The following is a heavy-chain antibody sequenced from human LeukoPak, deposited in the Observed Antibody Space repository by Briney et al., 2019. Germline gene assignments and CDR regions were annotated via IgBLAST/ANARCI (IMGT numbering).Heavy chain of an antibody. CDR2: IYYSGFT. J-gene: IGHJ4*02. D-gene: IGHD3-10*01. CDR1: GGSVSSGGSY. CDR3: ARGGFFGSGSLFDS. V-gene: IGHV4-31*03. Sequence: SQTLSLTCSVSGGSVSSGGSYWTWIRQRPGKGLEWIGYIYYSGFTFYSPSLKTRFFMSLDTSENQVSLKVNSVTAADTAVYYCARGGFFGSGSLFDSWGQGTLVTVSS.